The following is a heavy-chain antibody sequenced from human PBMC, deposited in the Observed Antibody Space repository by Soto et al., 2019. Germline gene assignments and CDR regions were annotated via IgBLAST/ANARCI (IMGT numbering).Heavy chain of an antibody. J-gene: IGHJ5*02. V-gene: IGHV4-31*01. CDR3: ARDPAP. CDR2: IYNRGSP. Sequence: QVQLQESGPGLVKPSQTLSLTCTVSGGSISSGGYYGSWIRQHPGKGREWIGYIYNRGSPYYNPSLKSPVTISAGTAKNPFSLKLSPGTAADTAVYYCARDPAPRGQGTLVTVSS. CDR1: GGSISSGGYY.